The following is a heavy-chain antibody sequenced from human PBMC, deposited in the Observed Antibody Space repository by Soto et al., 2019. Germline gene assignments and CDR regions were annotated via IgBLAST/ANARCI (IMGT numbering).Heavy chain of an antibody. D-gene: IGHD6-6*01. CDR3: ARDRRDSSSSGSSWFDP. J-gene: IGHJ5*02. CDR2: IYHSGST. CDR1: GGSISSGGYS. V-gene: IGHV4-30-2*01. Sequence: QLQLQESGSGLVKPSQTLSLTCAVSGGSISSGGYSWSWIRQPPGKGLEWIGYIYHSGSTYYNPSLKSRVTISADRSKNQFSLKLSSVTAADTAVYYCARDRRDSSSSGSSWFDPWGQGTLVTVSS.